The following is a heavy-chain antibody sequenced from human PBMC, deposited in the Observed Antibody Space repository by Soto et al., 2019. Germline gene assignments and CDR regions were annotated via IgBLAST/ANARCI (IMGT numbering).Heavy chain of an antibody. V-gene: IGHV3-43*01. Sequence: GSLRLSCAASGFTFDDYTMHWVRQAPGKGLEWVSLISWDGGSTYYADSVKGRFTISRDSSKNSLYLQMNSLRTEDTALYYCAKDPAGFSTNYYYYGMDVWGQGTTVTVSS. CDR1: GFTFDDYT. J-gene: IGHJ6*02. CDR3: AKDPAGFSTNYYYYGMDV. D-gene: IGHD6-13*01. CDR2: ISWDGGST.